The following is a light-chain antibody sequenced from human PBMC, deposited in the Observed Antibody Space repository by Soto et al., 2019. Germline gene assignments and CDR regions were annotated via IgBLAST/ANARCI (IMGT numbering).Light chain of an antibody. Sequence: EIVLKQSPATLSLSPGERATLSCRASQSVSSYLAWYQQKPGQAPRLLIYDASNRATGIPVRFSGSGSGTDFTLTISSLEPEDFAVYYCQQRSNWPTFGGGTKVDIK. CDR2: DAS. J-gene: IGKJ4*01. CDR3: QQRSNWPT. V-gene: IGKV3-11*01. CDR1: QSVSSY.